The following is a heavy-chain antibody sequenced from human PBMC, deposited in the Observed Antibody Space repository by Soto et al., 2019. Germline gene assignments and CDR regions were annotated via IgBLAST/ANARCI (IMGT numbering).Heavy chain of an antibody. J-gene: IGHJ6*02. D-gene: IGHD6-13*01. V-gene: IGHV4-34*01. CDR2: INHSGST. CDR1: GGSFSGYY. Sequence: PSETLSLTCAVYGGSFSGYYWSWIRQPPGKGLEWIGEINHSGSTNYNPSLKSRVTISVDTSKNQFSLKLSSVTAADTAVYYCARGPRYSSSWSQYYYYGMDVWGQGTTVT. CDR3: ARGPRYSSSWSQYYYYGMDV.